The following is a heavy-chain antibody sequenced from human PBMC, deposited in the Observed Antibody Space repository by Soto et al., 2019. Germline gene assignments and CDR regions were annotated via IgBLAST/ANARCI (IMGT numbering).Heavy chain of an antibody. D-gene: IGHD2-21*01. V-gene: IGHV3-23*01. J-gene: IGHJ4*02. CDR3: VKDVWDY. CDR2: IGNSGDGT. CDR1: GFTFSGYT. Sequence: XGSLRLSGAASGFTFSGYTMNWVRQAPGKGLEWVAVIGNSGDGTHYADSVKGRFTISRDNSKSTLYLQMESLRAEDTAVYYCVKDVWDYWGQGVLVTVSS.